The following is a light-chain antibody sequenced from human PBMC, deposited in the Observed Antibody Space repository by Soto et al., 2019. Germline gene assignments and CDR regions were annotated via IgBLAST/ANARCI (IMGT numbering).Light chain of an antibody. CDR2: KAS. CDR1: QSIDSW. J-gene: IGKJ1*01. V-gene: IGKV1-5*03. Sequence: DIQMTQSPSTLSASVGDRITITCRASQSIDSWLAWYQQKPGKAPKLLIYKASTLESGVPSRFSGSGSGTEFTLTINSLQPDDFATYYCQQYNSYWMFGRGTRVEIK. CDR3: QQYNSYWM.